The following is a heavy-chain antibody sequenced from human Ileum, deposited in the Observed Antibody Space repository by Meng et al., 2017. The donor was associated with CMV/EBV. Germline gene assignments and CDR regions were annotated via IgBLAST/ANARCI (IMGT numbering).Heavy chain of an antibody. J-gene: IGHJ6*02. V-gene: IGHV1-18*01. CDR2: ISAYNGNT. CDR1: GYTFTSYG. Sequence: ASVKVSCKASGYTFTSYGISWVRQAPGQGLEWMGWISAYNGNTNYAQKLQGRVTMTTDTSTSTAYMELRSLRSDDTAVYYCARDPGYDFWSGYYYYLGGMDVWGQGTMVTVSS. D-gene: IGHD3-3*01. CDR3: ARDPGYDFWSGYYYYLGGMDV.